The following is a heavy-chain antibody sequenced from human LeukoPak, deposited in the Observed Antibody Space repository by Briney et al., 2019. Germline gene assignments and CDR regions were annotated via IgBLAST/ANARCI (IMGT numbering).Heavy chain of an antibody. V-gene: IGHV3-23*01. CDR1: GFTFTSYA. CDR2: ISGTGGST. D-gene: IGHD6-19*01. CDR3: AKDIEEQWLFDY. Sequence: GGSLRLSCTASGFTFTSYAMSWVRQAPGKGLEWVSVISGTGGSTNHADSVKGRFTISRDNSKNTLYLQMNSLRAEDTAVYYCAKDIEEQWLFDYWGQGTLVTVSS. J-gene: IGHJ4*02.